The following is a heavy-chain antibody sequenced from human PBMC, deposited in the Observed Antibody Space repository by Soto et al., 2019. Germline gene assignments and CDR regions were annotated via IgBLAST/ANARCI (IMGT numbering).Heavy chain of an antibody. V-gene: IGHV3-23*01. CDR3: AKDMVVPAAIGGGYYYYGMDV. Sequence: EVQLLESGGGLVQPGGSLRLSCAASGFTFSSYAMSWVRQAPGKGLEWVSAISGSGGSTYYADSVKGRFIISRDNSKNTLYLQMNSLRAEDTAVYYCAKDMVVPAAIGGGYYYYGMDVWGQGTTVTVSS. CDR1: GFTFSSYA. CDR2: ISGSGGST. J-gene: IGHJ6*02. D-gene: IGHD2-2*02.